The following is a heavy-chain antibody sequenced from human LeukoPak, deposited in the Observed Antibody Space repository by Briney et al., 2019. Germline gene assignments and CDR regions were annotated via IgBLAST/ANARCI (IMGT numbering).Heavy chain of an antibody. J-gene: IGHJ4*02. CDR2: INPNSGGT. D-gene: IGHD3-3*01. V-gene: IGHV1-2*02. CDR3: ARGSDDFWSGYSPSY. Sequence: AASVKVSCKASGYTFTGYYMHWVRQAPGQGREWMGWINPNSGGTNYAQKFQGRVTMTRDTSISTAYMELSRLRSDDTAVYYCARGSDDFWSGYSPSYWGQGTLVTVSS. CDR1: GYTFTGYY.